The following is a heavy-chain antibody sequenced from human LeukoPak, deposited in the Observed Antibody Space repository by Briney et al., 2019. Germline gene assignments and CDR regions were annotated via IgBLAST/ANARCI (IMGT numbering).Heavy chain of an antibody. Sequence: PSETLSLTCTVSGGSVSSGSYYWSWIRQPPGKGLEWIGYIYYSGSTNYNPSLKSRVTISVDTSKNQFSLKLSSVTAADTAVYYCARGSLWFGELLHLTQPPIPFDYWGQGTLVTVSS. CDR2: IYYSGST. CDR3: ARGSLWFGELLHLTQPPIPFDY. J-gene: IGHJ4*02. D-gene: IGHD3-10*01. CDR1: GGSVSSGSYY. V-gene: IGHV4-61*01.